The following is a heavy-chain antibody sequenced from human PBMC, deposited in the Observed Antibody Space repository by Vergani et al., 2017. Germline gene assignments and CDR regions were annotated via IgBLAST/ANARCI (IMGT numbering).Heavy chain of an antibody. J-gene: IGHJ4*02. CDR1: GFTFSTYA. CDR2: ISYDGSNK. Sequence: VQLLESGGSLKQPGGSVRLSCAASGFTFSTYAMHWVRQAPGKGLEWVAVISYDGSNKYYADSVKGRFTISRDNSKNTLYLQMNSLRAEDTAVYYCARQKGYSSSSFDYWGQGTLVTVSS. CDR3: ARQKGYSSSSFDY. V-gene: IGHV3-30-3*01. D-gene: IGHD6-6*01.